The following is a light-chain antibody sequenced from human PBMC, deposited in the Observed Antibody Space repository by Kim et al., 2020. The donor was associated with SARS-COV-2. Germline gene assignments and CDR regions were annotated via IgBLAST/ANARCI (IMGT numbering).Light chain of an antibody. J-gene: IGLJ2*01. V-gene: IGLV2-23*02. CDR1: RSDVGSYNL. CDR2: EVS. Sequence: QSITISCTGTRSDVGSYNLVSWYQQHPGKAPKLMIYEVSKRPSGVSNRFSGSKSGNTDSLTISGLQAEDEADYYCCSYAGSSTSVVFGGGTQLTVL. CDR3: CSYAGSSTSVV.